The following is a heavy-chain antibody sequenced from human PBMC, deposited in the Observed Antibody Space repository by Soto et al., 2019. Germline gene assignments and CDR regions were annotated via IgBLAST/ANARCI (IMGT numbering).Heavy chain of an antibody. Sequence: SETLSLTCTVYVGSISSGGYYWGWIRQPPGKGLEWIGSIYYSGSTYFNPSLKSRVTISVDTSKNQFSLKLSSVTAADTAVYYCARHDMYSSGWNYLDYWGQGTLVTVSS. CDR3: ARHDMYSSGWNYLDY. D-gene: IGHD6-19*01. V-gene: IGHV4-39*01. CDR2: IYYSGST. J-gene: IGHJ4*02. CDR1: VGSISSGGYY.